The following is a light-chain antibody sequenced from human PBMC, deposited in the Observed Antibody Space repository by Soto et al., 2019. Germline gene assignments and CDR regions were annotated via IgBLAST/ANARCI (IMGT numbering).Light chain of an antibody. Sequence: EIVLTQSPGTLSFSPGERATLSCRASQSVSSSYLAWYQQKPGQAPRLLIYGASSRATGIPDRFSGSGSGTDFTLTISRLEPEDFAVYYCQQYGSSPPAYTFGQGTKLEIK. CDR1: QSVSSSY. CDR2: GAS. J-gene: IGKJ2*01. CDR3: QQYGSSPPAYT. V-gene: IGKV3-20*01.